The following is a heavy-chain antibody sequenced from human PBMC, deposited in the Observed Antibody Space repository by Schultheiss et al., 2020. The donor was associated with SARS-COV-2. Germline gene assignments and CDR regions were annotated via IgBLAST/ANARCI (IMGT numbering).Heavy chain of an antibody. D-gene: IGHD3-22*01. CDR3: ARANSMIVVVTYFDY. CDR2: IAHDGSNT. Sequence: GGSLRLSCTASGFTFGDYAMSWVRQAPGKGLEWVAVIAHDGSNTYYPDSVKGRFTISRDNSKNTLYRQVNSLSAEDTTVYYCARANSMIVVVTYFDYWGQGTLVTVSS. CDR1: GFTFGDYA. J-gene: IGHJ4*02. V-gene: IGHV3-30*01.